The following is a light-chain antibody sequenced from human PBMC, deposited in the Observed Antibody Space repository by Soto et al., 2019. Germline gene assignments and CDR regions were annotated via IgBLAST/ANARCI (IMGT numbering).Light chain of an antibody. CDR2: DVS. Sequence: QSVLTQPRSVSGSPGQSVTISCTGTSSDVGDYHYVSWYQQHPGKAPKLMVYDVSKRPSGVPDRFSGSKSGNTASLTISGLQAEDEADYYCCSYAGSYTVVFGGGTKLTVL. CDR3: CSYAGSYTVV. V-gene: IGLV2-11*01. J-gene: IGLJ2*01. CDR1: SSDVGDYHY.